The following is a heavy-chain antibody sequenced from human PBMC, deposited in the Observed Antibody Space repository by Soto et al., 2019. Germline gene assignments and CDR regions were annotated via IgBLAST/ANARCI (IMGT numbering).Heavy chain of an antibody. D-gene: IGHD3-16*01. CDR1: GGSFSGYY. V-gene: IGHV4-34*01. Sequence: PSETLSLTCAVYGGSFSGYYWSWIRQPPGKGLEWIGEINHSGSTNYNPSLKSRVTISVDTSKNQFSLKLSSVTAADTAVYYCASLVGRRSLFGYYGMDVWGQGTTVTVSS. CDR3: ASLVGRRSLFGYYGMDV. J-gene: IGHJ6*02. CDR2: INHSGST.